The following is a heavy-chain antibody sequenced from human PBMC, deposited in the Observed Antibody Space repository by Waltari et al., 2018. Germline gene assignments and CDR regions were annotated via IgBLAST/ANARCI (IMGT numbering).Heavy chain of an antibody. J-gene: IGHJ4*02. CDR2: ISSSSSYI. CDR1: GFTFSRYT. CDR3: ARDLFFDY. V-gene: IGHV3-21*01. Sequence: EVQLVESGGGLVKPGGSLRLSCAASGFTFSRYTMNGVRQAPGKGLEWVSSISSSSSYIYYTDSVKGRFLSSRDNAKNSLYLQMNSLRAEDTAVYYCARDLFFDYWGQGTLVTVSS.